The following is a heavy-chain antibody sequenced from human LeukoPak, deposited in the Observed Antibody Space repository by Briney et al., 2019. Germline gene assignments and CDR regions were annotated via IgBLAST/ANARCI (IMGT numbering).Heavy chain of an antibody. CDR3: ARVRHAYCGGDCYSWFDP. CDR2: IYYRGST. J-gene: IGHJ5*02. CDR1: GGSISGYY. V-gene: IGHV4-59*08. D-gene: IGHD2-21*02. Sequence: SETLSLTCTVSGGSISGYYWSWIRQPPGKGLEWIGYIYYRGSTNYNPSLMSRASISVDTSKNQFSLKLDSVTAADTAVYYCARVRHAYCGGDCYSWFDPWGQGTLVTVSS.